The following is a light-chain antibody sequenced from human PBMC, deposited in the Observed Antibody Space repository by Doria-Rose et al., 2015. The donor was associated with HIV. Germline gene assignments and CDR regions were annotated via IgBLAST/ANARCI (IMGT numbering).Light chain of an antibody. CDR1: QSFSSTY. CDR3: HQYGTSCT. V-gene: IGKV3-20*01. Sequence: TQSPGTLSSSPGERATLSCRASQSFSSTYLAWYQQKPGQAPSLLIYDGSTRATGIPDRFSASGSGTDFTRTINRREPEDFALYFCHQYGTSCTFGRGTKVEI. J-gene: IGKJ1*01. CDR2: DGS.